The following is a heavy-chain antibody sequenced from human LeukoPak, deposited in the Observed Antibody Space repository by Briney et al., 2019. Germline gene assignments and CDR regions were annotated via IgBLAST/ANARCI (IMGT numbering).Heavy chain of an antibody. CDR3: ARRQQLNYYMDV. J-gene: IGHJ6*03. Sequence: ASVKVPCKASGYTFTSYYMHWVRQAPGQGLEWMGIINPSGGSTSYAQKFQGRVTMTRDMSTSTVYMELSSLRSEDTAVYYCARRQQLNYYMDVWGKGTTVTVSS. D-gene: IGHD6-13*01. CDR1: GYTFTSYY. V-gene: IGHV1-46*01. CDR2: INPSGGST.